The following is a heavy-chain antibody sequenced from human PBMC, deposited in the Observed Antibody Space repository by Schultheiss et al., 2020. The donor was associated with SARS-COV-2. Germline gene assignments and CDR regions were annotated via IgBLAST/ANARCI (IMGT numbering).Heavy chain of an antibody. D-gene: IGHD3-22*01. CDR3: ARHYYDSSGASEAFDI. J-gene: IGHJ3*02. CDR1: GFTFSSYA. Sequence: GGSLRLSCAASGFTFSSYAMSWVRQAPGKGLEWVSGISASGGSTHYADSVRARLAVSRDNSKNTLSLQMNSLRAEDTAVYYCARHYYDSSGASEAFDIWGQGTMVTVSS. CDR2: ISASGGST. V-gene: IGHV3-23*01.